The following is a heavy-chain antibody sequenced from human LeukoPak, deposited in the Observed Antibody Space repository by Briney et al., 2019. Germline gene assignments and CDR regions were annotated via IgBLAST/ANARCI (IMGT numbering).Heavy chain of an antibody. V-gene: IGHV1-8*01. CDR3: AKGHGIAAAVDFDY. J-gene: IGHJ4*02. CDR1: GYTFTSYD. Sequence: GASVKVSCKASGYTFTSYDINWVRQATGQGLEWMGWMNPNSGNTGYAQKFQGRVTMTRNTSISTAYMELSSLRSEETAVYYGAKGHGIAAAVDFDYGGQGTLVTVPS. D-gene: IGHD6-13*01. CDR2: MNPNSGNT.